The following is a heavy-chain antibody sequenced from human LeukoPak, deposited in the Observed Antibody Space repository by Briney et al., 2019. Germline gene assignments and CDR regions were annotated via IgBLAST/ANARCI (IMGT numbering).Heavy chain of an antibody. CDR3: ARQNLYYGMDV. Sequence: PSETLSLTCTVSGGSISSYYWSWLRQPPGKGLEWIGYIYYSGSTNYNPSLKSRVTISVDTYKNQFSLKLSSVTAAYTAVYYCARQNLYYGMDVWGQGTTVTVSS. CDR2: IYYSGST. CDR1: GGSISSYY. V-gene: IGHV4-59*08. J-gene: IGHJ6*02.